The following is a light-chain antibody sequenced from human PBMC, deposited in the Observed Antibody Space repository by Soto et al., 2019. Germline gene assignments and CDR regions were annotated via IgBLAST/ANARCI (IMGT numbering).Light chain of an antibody. CDR1: SSNIGRNT. V-gene: IGLV1-44*01. Sequence: QSVLTQPPSASGTPGQRVSISCSGSSSNIGRNTVNWYQQLPGTAPKVLIYSNDQRPSGVPDRFSGSKSGTSASLAISGLQSEDEADYYCAAWDDSLNGQGVFGGGTQLTV. J-gene: IGLJ3*02. CDR2: SND. CDR3: AAWDDSLNGQGV.